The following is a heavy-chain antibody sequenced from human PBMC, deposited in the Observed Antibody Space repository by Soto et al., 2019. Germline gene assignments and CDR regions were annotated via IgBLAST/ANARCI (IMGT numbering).Heavy chain of an antibody. CDR3: ATAVLGYCSSTSCVTSNFDY. J-gene: IGHJ4*02. CDR2: ISYDGSNK. V-gene: IGHV3-30*03. D-gene: IGHD2-2*01. Sequence: GGSLRLSCAASGFTFSSYGMHWVRQAPGKGLEWVAVISYDGSNKYYADSVKGRFTISRDNSKNTLYLQMNSLRAEDTAVYYCATAVLGYCSSTSCVTSNFDYWGQGTLVTVSS. CDR1: GFTFSSYG.